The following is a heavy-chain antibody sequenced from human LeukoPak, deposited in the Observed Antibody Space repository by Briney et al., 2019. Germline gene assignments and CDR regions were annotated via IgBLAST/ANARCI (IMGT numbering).Heavy chain of an antibody. CDR3: ARFVVYGLGYLDTAMADY. CDR1: GGSISSSSYY. CDR2: IYYSGST. J-gene: IGHJ4*02. D-gene: IGHD5-18*01. V-gene: IGHV4-39*01. Sequence: NPSETLSLTCTVSGGSISSSSYYWGWIRQPPGKGLEWIGSIYYSGSTYYNPSLKSRVTISVDTSKNQFSLKLSSVTAADTAVYYCARFVVYGLGYLDTAMADYWGQGTLVTVSS.